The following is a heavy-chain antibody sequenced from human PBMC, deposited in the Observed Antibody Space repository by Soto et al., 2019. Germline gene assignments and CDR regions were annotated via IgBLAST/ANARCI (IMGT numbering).Heavy chain of an antibody. CDR1: GFTFSSYA. Sequence: PGGSLRLSCAASGFTFSSYAMSWVRQAPGKGLEWVSAISGSGGSTYNADSVKGRFTISRDNSKNTLYLQMNSLRAEDTAVYYWALREMVFSGGSCFSLHSSYYYRDVWGKGTTVTFSS. J-gene: IGHJ6*03. V-gene: IGHV3-23*01. D-gene: IGHD2-15*01. CDR2: ISGSGGST. CDR3: ALREMVFSGGSCFSLHSSYYYRDV.